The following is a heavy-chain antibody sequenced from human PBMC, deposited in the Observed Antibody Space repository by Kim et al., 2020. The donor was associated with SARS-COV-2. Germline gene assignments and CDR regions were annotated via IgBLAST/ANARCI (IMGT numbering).Heavy chain of an antibody. D-gene: IGHD2-15*01. J-gene: IGHJ4*02. CDR3: ASPVGYCSGGSCYSFSDFDY. Sequence: RFTISRDNAKNTLYLQMNSLRAEDTAVYYCASPVGYCSGGSCYSFSDFDYWGQGTLVTVSS. V-gene: IGHV3-74*01.